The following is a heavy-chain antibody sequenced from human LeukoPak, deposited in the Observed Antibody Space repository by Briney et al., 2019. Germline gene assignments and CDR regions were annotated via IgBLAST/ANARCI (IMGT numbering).Heavy chain of an antibody. CDR1: GFTFSSYA. D-gene: IGHD1-26*01. Sequence: GGSLRLSCAASGFTFSSYAMNWVRQAPGKGLEWVSSISESGGTTDYADSVKGRFTISRDNAKNSLYLQMNSLRAEDTAVYYCARGDPIVGATGAFDYWGQGTLVTVSS. J-gene: IGHJ4*02. V-gene: IGHV3-23*01. CDR3: ARGDPIVGATGAFDY. CDR2: ISESGGTT.